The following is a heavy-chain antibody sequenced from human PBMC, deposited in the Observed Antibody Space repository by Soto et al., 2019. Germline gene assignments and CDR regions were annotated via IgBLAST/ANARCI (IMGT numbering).Heavy chain of an antibody. D-gene: IGHD1-26*01. V-gene: IGHV4-59*08. Sequence: SETLSLTCTVSNDSISRYYWSWIRQPPGKGLEWIGYVYYTGSPNYNPSLKSRVTMSVATSKNQFSLKLSSVTAADTAVYYCARPRSTHSYGDAFDIWGQGTMVTVSS. J-gene: IGHJ3*02. CDR3: ARPRSTHSYGDAFDI. CDR1: NDSISRYY. CDR2: VYYTGSP.